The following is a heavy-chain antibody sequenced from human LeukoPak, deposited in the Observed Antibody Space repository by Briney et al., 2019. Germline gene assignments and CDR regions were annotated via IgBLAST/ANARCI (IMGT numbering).Heavy chain of an antibody. V-gene: IGHV3-66*01. J-gene: IGHJ4*02. Sequence: PGGSLRLSCAASGFTVSSNYMSWVRQAPGKGLESVSVIYSGGSTYYADSVKGRFTISRDNSKNTLYLQMNSLRAEDTAVYYCASDYYDSSGYYYVDYWGQGTLVTVSS. D-gene: IGHD3-22*01. CDR2: IYSGGST. CDR1: GFTVSSNY. CDR3: ASDYYDSSGYYYVDY.